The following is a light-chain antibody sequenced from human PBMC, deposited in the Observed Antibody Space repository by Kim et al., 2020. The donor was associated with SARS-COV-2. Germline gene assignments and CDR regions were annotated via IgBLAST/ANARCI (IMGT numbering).Light chain of an antibody. V-gene: IGLV3-21*04. CDR2: YDS. Sequence: SYELTQPPSVSVAPGKTARITCGGNNIGSKSVHWYQQKPGQAPVLVIYYDSDRPSGTPERFSGSNSGNTATLTISRVEAGEEADYYCQVWDSSSDHWVFGGGTKLTVL. CDR3: QVWDSSSDHWV. J-gene: IGLJ3*02. CDR1: NIGSKS.